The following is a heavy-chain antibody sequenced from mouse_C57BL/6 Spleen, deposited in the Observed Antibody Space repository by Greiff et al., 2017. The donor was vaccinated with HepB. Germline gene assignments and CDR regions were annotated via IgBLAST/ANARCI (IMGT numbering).Heavy chain of an antibody. CDR3: ASETAQATDFDY. D-gene: IGHD3-2*02. CDR2: IHPNSGST. CDR1: GYTFTSYW. Sequence: QVQLKQPGAELVKPGASVKLSCKASGYTFTSYWMHWVKQRPGQGLEWIGMIHPNSGSTNYNEKLKSKATLTVDKSSSTAYMQLSSLTSEDSAVYYCASETAQATDFDYWGQGTTLTVSS. V-gene: IGHV1-64*01. J-gene: IGHJ2*01.